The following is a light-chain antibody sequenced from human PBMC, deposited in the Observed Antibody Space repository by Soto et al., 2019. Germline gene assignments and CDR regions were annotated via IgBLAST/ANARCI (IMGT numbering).Light chain of an antibody. CDR2: KVS. CDR3: MQGSHWPRT. J-gene: IGKJ1*01. Sequence: EVVMTQSPLSLPVTLGQPASISCRSSQSLVTSDGNTYLNWFHQRPGQSPRRLIYKVSNRDSVVPDRFSGSGSGTDFKLRISRVEAEDVGVYYCMQGSHWPRTFGQGTRVEIK. CDR1: QSLVTSDGNTY. V-gene: IGKV2-30*01.